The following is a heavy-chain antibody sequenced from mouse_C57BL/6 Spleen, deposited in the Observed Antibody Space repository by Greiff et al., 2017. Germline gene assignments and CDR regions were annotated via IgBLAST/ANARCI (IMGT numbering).Heavy chain of an antibody. CDR1: GFTIKNTY. CDR3: ARRDFDY. V-gene: IGHV14-3*01. Sequence: VQLQQSVAELVRPGASVKLSCTASGFTIKNTYMHWVKQRPEQGLEWIGRIDPANGNTKYAPKFQGKATITADTSSSTAYLQLSSLTSEGTAIYYCARRDFDYWGQGTTLTVSS. CDR2: IDPANGNT. J-gene: IGHJ2*01.